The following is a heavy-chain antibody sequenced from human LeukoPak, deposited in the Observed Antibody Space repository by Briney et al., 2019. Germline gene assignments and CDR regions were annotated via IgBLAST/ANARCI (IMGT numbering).Heavy chain of an antibody. J-gene: IGHJ2*01. Sequence: GGSLRLSCAASGYTFYNYAVTWVRQAPGKGLEWVSSISHDGASTHYADSVKGRFTLSGDNSKNTVFLQMDSLRAEDTAVYFCAKYGSGQLWLLGWYFDFWGRGTLVSVSS. CDR2: ISHDGAST. V-gene: IGHV3-23*01. CDR1: GYTFYNYA. D-gene: IGHD3-16*01. CDR3: AKYGSGQLWLLGWYFDF.